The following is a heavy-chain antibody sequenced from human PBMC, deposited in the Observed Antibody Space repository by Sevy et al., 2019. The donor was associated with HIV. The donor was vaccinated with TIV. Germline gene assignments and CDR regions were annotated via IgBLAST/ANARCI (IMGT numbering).Heavy chain of an antibody. CDR2: ITGRGDST. CDR1: GFTFESYA. CDR3: AKELFGGNTAFYWYFDL. D-gene: IGHD3-16*01. V-gene: IGHV3-23*01. J-gene: IGHJ2*01. Sequence: GGSLRLSCAASGFTFESYAMSWVRQAPGKGLEWVSGITGRGDSTYYADSVKGRFSISRDNSKNTLFLQMNSLRAEDTAVYFCAKELFGGNTAFYWYFDLWGRGTLVTVSS.